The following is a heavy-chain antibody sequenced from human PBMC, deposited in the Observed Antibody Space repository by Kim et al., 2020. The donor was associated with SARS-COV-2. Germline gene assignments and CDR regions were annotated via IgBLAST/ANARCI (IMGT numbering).Heavy chain of an antibody. D-gene: IGHD6-13*01. Sequence: STNCNPSLKSRLTMSVDTSKNQFSLKLSSVTDADTALYYCARAAAGFDYWGQGTLVTVSS. J-gene: IGHJ4*02. V-gene: IGHV4-4*07. CDR2: ST. CDR3: ARAAAGFDY.